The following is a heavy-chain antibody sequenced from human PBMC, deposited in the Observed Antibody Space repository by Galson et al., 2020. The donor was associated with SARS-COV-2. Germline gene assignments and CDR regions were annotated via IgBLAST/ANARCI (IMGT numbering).Heavy chain of an antibody. CDR1: GGTMNNYA. CDR3: ARGTMYHFGSGIEY. Sequence: SVKVSCKASGGTMNNYAISWVRQAPGQGLEWMGGISPIFGTINYAQKFQGRVSIAADIFTNTASMELTSLRSDDTAVYYCARGTMYHFGSGIEYWGQGALVTVS. D-gene: IGHD3-10*01. V-gene: IGHV1-69*06. CDR2: ISPIFGTI. J-gene: IGHJ4*02.